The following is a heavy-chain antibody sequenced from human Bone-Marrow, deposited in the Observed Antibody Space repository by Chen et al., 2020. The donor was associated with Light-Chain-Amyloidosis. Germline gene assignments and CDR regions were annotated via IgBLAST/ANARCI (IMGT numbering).Heavy chain of an antibody. CDR2: ITGSGDI. V-gene: IGHV3-21*04. Sequence: EMQLVESGGGLVKRGGALRRSCADSGLNFHTYSFMCVRQAPGKGLEWVSSITGSGDIYYADAVKGRFTISRDDAKKTVYLQMNSRRAEDTAVYYCARAAAVGGVFNYYGMDVWGQGTTVTVAS. D-gene: IGHD6-19*01. CDR1: GLNFHTYS. CDR3: ARAAAVGGVFNYYGMDV. J-gene: IGHJ6*02.